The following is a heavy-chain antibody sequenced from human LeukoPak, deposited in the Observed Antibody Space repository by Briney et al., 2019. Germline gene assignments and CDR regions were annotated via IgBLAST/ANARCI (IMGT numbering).Heavy chain of an antibody. CDR2: ISYDGSNK. V-gene: IGHV3-30*04. D-gene: IGHD2-21*01. CDR1: GFTFSSYA. CDR3: ESSITKAGGS. J-gene: IGHJ5*02. Sequence: GGSLRLSCAASGFTFSSYAMHWVRQAPGKGLEWVAVISYDGSNKYYADSVKGRFTISRDDSKNMAYLQMNSLRIEDTAVYYCESSITKAGGSWGQGTLVTVSS.